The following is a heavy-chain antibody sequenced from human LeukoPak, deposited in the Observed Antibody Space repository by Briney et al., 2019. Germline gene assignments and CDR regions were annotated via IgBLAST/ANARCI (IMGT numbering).Heavy chain of an antibody. J-gene: IGHJ4*02. CDR2: IYYSGST. CDR1: GGSISSYY. V-gene: IGHV4-59*08. CDR3: ARRVDILTGYYDY. Sequence: SETLSLTCTVSGGSISSYYWSWIRQPPGKGLEWIGYIYYSGSTNYNPSLKSRVTISVDTSKNQFSLKLRSVTAADTAVYYCARRVDILTGYYDYWGQGTLVTVSS. D-gene: IGHD3-9*01.